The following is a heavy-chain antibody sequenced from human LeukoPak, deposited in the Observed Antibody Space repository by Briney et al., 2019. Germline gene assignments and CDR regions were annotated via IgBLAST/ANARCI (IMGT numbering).Heavy chain of an antibody. CDR3: ARDSAYDSSGYYYVYAFDI. Sequence: SETLSLSCTVSGGSISSYYWSWIRQPPGKGLEWIGYIYYSGSTNYNPSLKSRVTISVDTSKNQFSLKLSSVTAADTAVYYCARDSAYDSSGYYYVYAFDIWGQGTMVTVSS. D-gene: IGHD3-22*01. CDR2: IYYSGST. CDR1: GGSISSYY. V-gene: IGHV4-59*01. J-gene: IGHJ3*02.